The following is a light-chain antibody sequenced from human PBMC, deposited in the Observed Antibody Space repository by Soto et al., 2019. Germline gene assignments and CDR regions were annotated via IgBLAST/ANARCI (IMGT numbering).Light chain of an antibody. CDR2: AAS. Sequence: AIQVSQSPSALSASVGDRVTSPCRASQDISRDLCWCQQEPGKAPKMLIFAASNLQSGVPSRFSGNASGTTFTLTISSLQPEDVATYYCLQDHTYPWTFGQGTKVDIK. V-gene: IGKV1-6*01. CDR1: QDISRD. J-gene: IGKJ1*01. CDR3: LQDHTYPWT.